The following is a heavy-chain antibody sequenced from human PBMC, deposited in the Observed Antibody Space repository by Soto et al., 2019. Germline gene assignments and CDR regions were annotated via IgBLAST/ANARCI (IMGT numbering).Heavy chain of an antibody. D-gene: IGHD3-10*01. Sequence: GGSLRLSCAASGFTFSSYAMSWVRQAPGKGLEWVSAISGSGGSTYYADSVKGQFTISRDNSKNTLYLQMNSLRAEDTAVYYCAKDPYYYGSGSYYNAPFDYWGQGTLVTVSS. CDR1: GFTFSSYA. CDR2: ISGSGGST. J-gene: IGHJ4*02. CDR3: AKDPYYYGSGSYYNAPFDY. V-gene: IGHV3-23*01.